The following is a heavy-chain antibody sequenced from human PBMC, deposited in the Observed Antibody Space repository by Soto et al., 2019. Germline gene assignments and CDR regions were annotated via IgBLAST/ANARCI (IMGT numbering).Heavy chain of an antibody. Sequence: SQTLSLTCAISGDSVSSNSAAWNWIRQSPSRGLKWLGRTYYRSKWYNDYAVSVKSRITINPDTSKNQFSLKLSSVTAADTAVYYCARDCAVAYCGGENWYFDLWGRGTLVTVSS. V-gene: IGHV6-1*01. J-gene: IGHJ2*01. D-gene: IGHD2-21*01. CDR3: ARDCAVAYCGGENWYFDL. CDR2: TYYRSKWYN. CDR1: GDSVSSNSAA.